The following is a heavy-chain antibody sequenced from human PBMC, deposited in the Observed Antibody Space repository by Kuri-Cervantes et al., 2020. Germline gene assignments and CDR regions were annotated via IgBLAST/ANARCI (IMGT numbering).Heavy chain of an antibody. J-gene: IGHJ4*02. CDR2: ISYDGSNK. D-gene: IGHD2-2*01. CDR3: AKALTAVVVPAASDY. V-gene: IGHV3-30*18. Sequence: LSLTCAGSGFTFSSYGMHWVRQAPGKGLEWVAVISYDGSNKYYADSVKGRFTISRDNSKNTLYLQMNSLRAEDTAVYYCAKALTAVVVPAASDYWGQGTLVTVSS. CDR1: GFTFSSYG.